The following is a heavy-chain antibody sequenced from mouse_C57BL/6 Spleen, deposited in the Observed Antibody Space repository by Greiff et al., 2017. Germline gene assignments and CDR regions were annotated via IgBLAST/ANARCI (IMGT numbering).Heavy chain of an antibody. D-gene: IGHD2-12*01. V-gene: IGHV1-9*01. CDR1: GYTFTGYW. Sequence: QVQLKQSGAELMKPGASVKLSCKATGYTFTGYWIEWVKQRPGHGLEWIGEILPGSGSTNYNEKFKGKATFTADTSSNTAYMQLSSLTTEDYAIYFCARVESYDAYYFDYWGQGTTLTVSS. J-gene: IGHJ2*01. CDR3: ARVESYDAYYFDY. CDR2: ILPGSGST.